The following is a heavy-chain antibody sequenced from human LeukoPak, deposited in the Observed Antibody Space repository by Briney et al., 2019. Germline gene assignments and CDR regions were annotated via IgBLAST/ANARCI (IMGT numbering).Heavy chain of an antibody. D-gene: IGHD3-22*01. CDR3: AKVSIPDYYDSSGYPLDY. J-gene: IGHJ4*02. CDR1: GFTFSSYA. CDR2: ISGSGGST. Sequence: GGSLRLSCAASGFTFSSYAMSWVRQAPGKGLEWVSAISGSGGSTYYADSVKGRFTISRDNSKNTLYLQMHSLRAEDTAVYYCAKVSIPDYYDSSGYPLDYWGQGTLVTVSS. V-gene: IGHV3-23*01.